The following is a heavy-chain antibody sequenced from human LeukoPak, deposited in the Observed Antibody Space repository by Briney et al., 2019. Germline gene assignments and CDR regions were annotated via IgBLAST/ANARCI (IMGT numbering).Heavy chain of an antibody. D-gene: IGHD3-10*01. J-gene: IGHJ4*02. CDR1: GLTFRSYW. CDR2: IKQDGSEK. CDR3: ARDFYGSGSFWDY. V-gene: IGHV3-7*04. Sequence: GGSLRLSCAASGLTFRSYWMSWVRQAPGKGLEWVATIKQDGSEKYYVDSVKGRFTISRDNAKNSLYLQMNSLRAEDTAVFYCARDFYGSGSFWDYWGQGILVTVSS.